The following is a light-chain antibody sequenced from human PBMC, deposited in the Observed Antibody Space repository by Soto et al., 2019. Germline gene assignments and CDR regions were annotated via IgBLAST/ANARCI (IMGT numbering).Light chain of an antibody. V-gene: IGKV1-27*01. CDR1: QGISNY. Sequence: DIQMTQSPSSLSASVGDRVTITCRASQGISNYLAWYQQKPGKVPKLLIYAASTLQSGVPSRFSGSGSGTDFTLTISSLPPEDVATYYCQKYNSAPRITFGGGTKVEIK. CDR3: QKYNSAPRIT. CDR2: AAS. J-gene: IGKJ4*01.